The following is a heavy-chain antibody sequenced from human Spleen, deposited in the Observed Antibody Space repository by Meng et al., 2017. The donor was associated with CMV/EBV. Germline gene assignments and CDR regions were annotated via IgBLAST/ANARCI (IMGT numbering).Heavy chain of an antibody. Sequence: GGSLRLSCAASGFTFSRYWMSWVRQAPGKGLEWVAVIYTTGSTYYADSVKGRFTISRDNSKKTLYLQINSLRAEDTAVYYCARGSQVAAGIVYWGQGTLVTVSS. CDR1: GFTFSRYW. D-gene: IGHD6-13*01. CDR2: IYTTGST. V-gene: IGHV3-53*01. CDR3: ARGSQVAAGIVY. J-gene: IGHJ4*02.